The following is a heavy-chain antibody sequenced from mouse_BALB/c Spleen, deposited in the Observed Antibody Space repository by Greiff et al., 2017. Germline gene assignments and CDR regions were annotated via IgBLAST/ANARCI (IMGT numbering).Heavy chain of an antibody. CDR1: GFTFSSYG. J-gene: IGHJ2*01. CDR3: ASFWDEDYFDY. D-gene: IGHD4-1*01. V-gene: IGHV5-6*01. Sequence: EVKLMESGGDLVKPGGSLKLSCAASGFTFSSYGMSWVRQTPDKRLEWVATISSGGSYTYYPDSVKGRFTISRDNAKNTLYLQMSSLKSEDIAMYYCASFWDEDYFDYWGQGTTLTVSS. CDR2: ISSGGSYT.